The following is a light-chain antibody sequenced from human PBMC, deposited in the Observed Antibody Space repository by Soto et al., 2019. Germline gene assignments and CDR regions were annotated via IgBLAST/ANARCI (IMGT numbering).Light chain of an antibody. CDR1: QSVSSW. CDR2: GAS. Sequence: DIQMTQSPSTLSASVGDRVTITCRASQSVSSWLAWYLQKPGKAPKLLIYGASSLGGGVPSRFSGRGSGTEFTLTISSLQPDDFGTYYCQQYNSYPDTFGQGTKLEIK. J-gene: IGKJ2*01. CDR3: QQYNSYPDT. V-gene: IGKV1-5*01.